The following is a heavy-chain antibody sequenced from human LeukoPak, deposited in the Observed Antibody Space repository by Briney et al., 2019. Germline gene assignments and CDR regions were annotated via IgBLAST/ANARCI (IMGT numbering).Heavy chain of an antibody. D-gene: IGHD3-3*01. CDR2: INPSGGST. V-gene: IGHV1-46*01. Sequence: ASVKVSCKASGYTFTGYYMHWVRQAPGQGLEWMGIINPSGGSTSYAQKFQGRVTMTRDTSTSTVYMELSSLRSEDTAVYYCARVHRKNYDFWSGYSSYYFDYWGQGTLVTVSS. J-gene: IGHJ4*02. CDR1: GYTFTGYY. CDR3: ARVHRKNYDFWSGYSSYYFDY.